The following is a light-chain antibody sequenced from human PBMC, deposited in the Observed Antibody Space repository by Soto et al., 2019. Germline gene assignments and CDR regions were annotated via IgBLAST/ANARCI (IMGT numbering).Light chain of an antibody. Sequence: EIVLTQSPGTLSLSPGERATLSCRASQSVSNNYVAWYQQKPGQAPRILIFRASIKATGIPDRFSASGSGTEFILTSLGLAPEDSGIYHCHQHGGSPETFGQGTKLEIK. CDR3: HQHGGSPET. CDR2: RAS. CDR1: QSVSNNY. J-gene: IGKJ1*01. V-gene: IGKV3-20*01.